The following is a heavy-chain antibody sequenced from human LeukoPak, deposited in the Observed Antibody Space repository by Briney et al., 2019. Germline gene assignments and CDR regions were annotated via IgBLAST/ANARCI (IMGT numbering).Heavy chain of an antibody. D-gene: IGHD3-16*01. Sequence: GGSLRLSCAASGFTFSSYEMNWVRQAPGKGLEWVSYISSSGSTIYYADSVKGRFTISRDNAKNSLYLQMNSLRAEDTAVYYCVRDPGWGSFDIWGQGTMVTVSS. V-gene: IGHV3-48*03. CDR1: GFTFSSYE. CDR2: ISSSGSTI. CDR3: VRDPGWGSFDI. J-gene: IGHJ3*02.